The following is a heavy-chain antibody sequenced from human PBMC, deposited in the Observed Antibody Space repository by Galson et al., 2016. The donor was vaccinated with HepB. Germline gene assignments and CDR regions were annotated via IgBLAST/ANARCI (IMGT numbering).Heavy chain of an antibody. Sequence: SLRLSCAASGFTFSSYGMHWIRQAPGKGLEWVAVICNDGSNKYYADSVKGRFTISRDDSKNTLYLQMNSLRAEDTAVYYCARGSNYFDYYYYGMDVWGQGTTVTVSS. D-gene: IGHD4-11*01. CDR2: ICNDGSNK. J-gene: IGHJ6*02. V-gene: IGHV3-33*01. CDR3: ARGSNYFDYYYYGMDV. CDR1: GFTFSSYG.